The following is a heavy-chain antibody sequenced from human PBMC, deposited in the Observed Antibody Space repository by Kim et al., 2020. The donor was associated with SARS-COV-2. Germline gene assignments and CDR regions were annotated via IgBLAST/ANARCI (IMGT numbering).Heavy chain of an antibody. D-gene: IGHD3-3*01. CDR3: ARGGAVLRFLEWLSSYFDY. Sequence: ASVKVSCKASGYTFSNYAMHWVRQAPGQRLEWMGWINAGSGNTEYSQKFQGRLIITRDTSASIAYMELSSLRSEDTAVYYCARGGAVLRFLEWLSSYFDYWGQGTLVTVSS. J-gene: IGHJ4*02. CDR1: GYTFSNYA. V-gene: IGHV1-3*01. CDR2: INAGSGNT.